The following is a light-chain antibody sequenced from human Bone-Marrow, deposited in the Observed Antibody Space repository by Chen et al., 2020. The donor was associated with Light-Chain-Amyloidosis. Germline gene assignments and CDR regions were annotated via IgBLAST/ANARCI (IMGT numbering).Light chain of an antibody. J-gene: IGLJ2*01. Sequence: SYELTPPPSVSASPRQTARITCSGDDLPTKYAYWYQQKPGQAPVLVIHRDTERPSGISERFSGSSSGTTATLTISGVQAEDEADYHCQSADSSGTYEVIFGGGTKLTVL. CDR1: DLPTKY. CDR3: QSADSSGTYEVI. V-gene: IGLV3-25*03. CDR2: RDT.